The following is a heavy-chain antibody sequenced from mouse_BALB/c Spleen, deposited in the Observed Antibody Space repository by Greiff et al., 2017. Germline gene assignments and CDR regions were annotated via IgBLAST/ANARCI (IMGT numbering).Heavy chain of an antibody. J-gene: IGHJ3*01. CDR2: INPSNGGT. Sequence: LVESGAELVKPGASVKLSCKASGYTFTSYYMYWVKQRSGQGLEWIGEINPSNGGTNFNEKFKSKATLTVDKSSSTAYMQLSSLTSEDSAVYYCTRLGGYAWFAYWGQGTLVTVSA. D-gene: IGHD2-2*01. CDR3: TRLGGYAWFAY. CDR1: GYTFTSYY. V-gene: IGHV1S81*02.